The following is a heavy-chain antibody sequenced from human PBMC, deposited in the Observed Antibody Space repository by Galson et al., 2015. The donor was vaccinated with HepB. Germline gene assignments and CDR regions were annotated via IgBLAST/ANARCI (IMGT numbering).Heavy chain of an antibody. J-gene: IGHJ4*02. CDR3: ARDPPLGAPFDY. CDR1: GFTFNDYN. V-gene: IGHV3-21*01. Sequence: SLRLSCAASGFTFNDYNMIWVRQAPGKGLEWVSSINSDSPYIYYADSARGRFTISRDNAKNSLYLQMNSLRVEDTAIYYCARDPPLGAPFDYWGQGTLVTVSS. CDR2: INSDSPYI. D-gene: IGHD7-27*01.